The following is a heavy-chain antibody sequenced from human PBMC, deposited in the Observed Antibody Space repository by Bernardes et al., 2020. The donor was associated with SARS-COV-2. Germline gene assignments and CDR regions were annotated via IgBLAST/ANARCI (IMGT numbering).Heavy chain of an antibody. V-gene: IGHV2-70*04. CDR1: GFSLSTSGMR. J-gene: IGHJ6*02. CDR3: TRIGVHFAMDV. Sequence: SGPTLVKPTQTLTLTCTFSGFSLSTSGMRVSWIRQPPGKALEWLARIDWDDDKFYSSSLKTRLTISRDTSKSQVVLTMTNMDPVDTATYYCTRIGVHFAMDVWGQGTTVTVSS. CDR2: IDWDDDK.